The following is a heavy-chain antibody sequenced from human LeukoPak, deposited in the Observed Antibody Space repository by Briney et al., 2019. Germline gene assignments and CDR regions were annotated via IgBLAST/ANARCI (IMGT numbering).Heavy chain of an antibody. CDR1: GFTFSSYA. V-gene: IGHV3-23*01. CDR2: ISGSGNST. D-gene: IGHD1-26*01. CDR3: AKDSRYSGNYKAFDN. J-gene: IGHJ3*02. Sequence: PGGSLRLSCAASGFTFSSYAMSWVRQAPGKGLEWVSGISGSGNSTNYADSVKGRFTISRDNSKNTLYLQMNSLRAEDTAVFYCAKDSRYSGNYKAFDNWGPGTMVTVSS.